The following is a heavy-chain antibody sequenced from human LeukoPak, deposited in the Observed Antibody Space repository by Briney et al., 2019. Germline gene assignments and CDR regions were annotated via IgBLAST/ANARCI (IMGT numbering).Heavy chain of an antibody. J-gene: IGHJ6*02. Sequence: ASVKVSCKASGYTFTSYYMHWVRQAPGQGLEWMGIINPSGGSTSYAQKFQGRVTMTRDTSTSTVYMELSSLRSEDTAVYYCASPIMITFGGVTPPYYYYGMDVWGQGTTVTVSS. D-gene: IGHD3-16*01. CDR3: ASPIMITFGGVTPPYYYYGMDV. CDR1: GYTFTSYY. CDR2: INPSGGST. V-gene: IGHV1-46*01.